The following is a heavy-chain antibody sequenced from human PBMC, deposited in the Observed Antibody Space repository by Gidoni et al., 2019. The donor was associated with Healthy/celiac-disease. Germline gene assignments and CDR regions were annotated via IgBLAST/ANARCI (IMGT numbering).Heavy chain of an antibody. V-gene: IGHV3-43*01. D-gene: IGHD2-2*01. CDR2: ISWDGGST. Sequence: EVQLVESGGVVVQPGGSLRLSCAASGFTFAAYPMHWVRQAPGKGLVWFSLISWDGGSTYYADSVKGRFTISRDNSKNSLYLQMNSLRTEDTALYYCAKDIRGYCSSTSCYELYYGMDVWGQGTTVTVSS. CDR1: GFTFAAYP. J-gene: IGHJ6*02. CDR3: AKDIRGYCSSTSCYELYYGMDV.